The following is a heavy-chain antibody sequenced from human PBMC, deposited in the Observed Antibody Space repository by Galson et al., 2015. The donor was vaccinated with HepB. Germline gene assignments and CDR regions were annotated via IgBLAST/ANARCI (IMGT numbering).Heavy chain of an antibody. CDR2: ISSSSSYI. Sequence: SLRLSCVASGFTFSSYSMNWVRQAPGKGLEWVSSISSSSSYIYYADSVKGRFTISRDNAKNSLYLQMNSLRAEDTAVYYCARDLMYYYGSGSPVGYWGQGTLVTVSS. J-gene: IGHJ4*02. D-gene: IGHD3-10*01. CDR3: ARDLMYYYGSGSPVGY. V-gene: IGHV3-21*01. CDR1: GFTFSSYS.